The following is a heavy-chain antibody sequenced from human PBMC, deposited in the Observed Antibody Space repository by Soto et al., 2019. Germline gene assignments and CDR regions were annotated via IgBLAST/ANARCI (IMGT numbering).Heavy chain of an antibody. D-gene: IGHD2-15*01. V-gene: IGHV1-2*04. CDR2: INPNSGGT. CDR1: GYTFTVYY. CDR3: ARAEAVVVAATPSSDYYYYYGMDV. Sequence: GASVKVSCKASGYTFTVYYMHCVVQSPLQWLDGMGWINPNSGGTNYAQKFQGWVTMTRDTSISTAYMELSRLRSDDTAVYYCARAEAVVVAATPSSDYYYYYGMDVWGQGTTVTVSS. J-gene: IGHJ6*02.